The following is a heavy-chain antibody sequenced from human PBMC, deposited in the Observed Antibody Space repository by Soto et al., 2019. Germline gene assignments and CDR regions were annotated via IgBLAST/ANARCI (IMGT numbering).Heavy chain of an antibody. CDR1: GFTFSRYA. Sequence: QVQVVESGGGVVQPGRSLRLSCAASGFTFSRYAIHWVRQAAGKGLEWVAVIARDGTNKYYVDSVKGPFTISIDNSRNTLYLQMNSLRHEDAAMYYCARSRSGAVADSFDFWGQGTLVTVSP. V-gene: IGHV3-30*04. D-gene: IGHD3-10*01. CDR3: ARSRSGAVADSFDF. CDR2: IARDGTNK. J-gene: IGHJ4*02.